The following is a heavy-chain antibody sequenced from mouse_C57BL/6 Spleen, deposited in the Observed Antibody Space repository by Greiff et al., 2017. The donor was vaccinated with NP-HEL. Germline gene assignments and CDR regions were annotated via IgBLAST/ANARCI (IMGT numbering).Heavy chain of an antibody. D-gene: IGHD1-1*01. V-gene: IGHV5-4*01. Sequence: EVQGVESGGGLVKPGGSLKLSCAASGFTFSSYAMSWVRQTPEKRLEWVATISDGGSYTYYPDNVKGRFTISRDNAKNNLYLQMSHLKSEDTAMYYCARDYYGSSLLYFDYWGQGTTLTVSS. J-gene: IGHJ2*01. CDR1: GFTFSSYA. CDR3: ARDYYGSSLLYFDY. CDR2: ISDGGSYT.